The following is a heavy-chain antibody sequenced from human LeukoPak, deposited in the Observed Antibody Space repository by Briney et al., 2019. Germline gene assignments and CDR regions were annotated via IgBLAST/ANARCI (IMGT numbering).Heavy chain of an antibody. J-gene: IGHJ6*02. CDR2: ISSDSNYI. Sequence: PGRSLGLSCAASGFSFSTYSMNWVRQAPGKGLEWVSSISSDSNYIYYADSLKGRFTISRDNAKNSLYLQMISLRAEDTAVYYCARVAFGLYVMDVWGQGTTVTVSS. D-gene: IGHD3/OR15-3a*01. CDR3: ARVAFGLYVMDV. V-gene: IGHV3-21*01. CDR1: GFSFSTYS.